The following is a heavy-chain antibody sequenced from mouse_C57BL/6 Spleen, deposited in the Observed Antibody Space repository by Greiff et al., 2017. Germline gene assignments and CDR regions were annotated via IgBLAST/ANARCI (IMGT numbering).Heavy chain of an antibody. CDR3: ARSSAYYYGSSGSYAMDY. Sequence: EVKVAESGPGMVKPSQSLSLTCTVTGYSITSGYDWHWIRHFPGNKLEWMGYISYSGSTNYNPSLKSRISITHDTSTNHFFLKLNSVTTEDTATYYWARSSAYYYGSSGSYAMDYWGQGTSVTVSS. D-gene: IGHD1-1*01. CDR1: GYSITSGYD. CDR2: ISYSGST. J-gene: IGHJ4*01. V-gene: IGHV3-1*01.